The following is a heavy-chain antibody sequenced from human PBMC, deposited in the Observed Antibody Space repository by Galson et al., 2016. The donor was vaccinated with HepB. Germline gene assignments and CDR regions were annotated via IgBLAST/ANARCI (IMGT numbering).Heavy chain of an antibody. CDR2: ISADNGNT. V-gene: IGHV1-18*01. D-gene: IGHD3-3*01. CDR3: TRARGSGFGVVPDY. J-gene: IGHJ4*02. CDR1: GHTSTRYG. Sequence: SVKVSCKASGHTSTRYGVNWVRQAPGQGLEWMGWISADNGNTKYAEKLQGRVTMTTDTATSTAYMELSRLTSDDSAIYFCTRARGSGFGVVPDYWGPGTLVSVSS.